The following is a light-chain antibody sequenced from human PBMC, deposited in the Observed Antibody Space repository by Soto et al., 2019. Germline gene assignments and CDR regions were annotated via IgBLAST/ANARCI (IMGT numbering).Light chain of an antibody. V-gene: IGLV2-14*01. Sequence: QSVLTQPASVSGSPGQSITISCTGTSSDVGGYNYVSWYQQHPGKAPKLMIYDVSNRPSGVSNRFSGSKSGNTASLTISGLQAEDEADYYSSSYTSSSSFYVFGTGTKLTGL. J-gene: IGLJ1*01. CDR3: SSYTSSSSFYV. CDR1: SSDVGGYNY. CDR2: DVS.